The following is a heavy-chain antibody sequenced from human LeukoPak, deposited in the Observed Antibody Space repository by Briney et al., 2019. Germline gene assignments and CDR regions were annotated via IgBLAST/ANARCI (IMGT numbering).Heavy chain of an antibody. V-gene: IGHV3-30*04. D-gene: IGHD6-19*01. CDR2: ISYDGSSQ. J-gene: IGHJ4*02. Sequence: PGGSLRLSCEASGFALTHYAMHWVRQAPGKGLEWVEVISYDGSSQPYGDSVKGRFTISKDNSKNTLFLQMNSLRPEDTAIYYCARDSGYSSVGWYAGRYWGRGTLITVSS. CDR1: GFALTHYA. CDR3: ARDSGYSSVGWYAGRY.